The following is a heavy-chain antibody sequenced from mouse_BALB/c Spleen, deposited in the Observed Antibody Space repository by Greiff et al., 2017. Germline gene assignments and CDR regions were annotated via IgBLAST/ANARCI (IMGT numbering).Heavy chain of an antibody. Sequence: DVKLVESGGGLVKPGGSLKLSCAASGFTFSSYAMSWVRQTPEKRLEWVASISSGGSTYYPDSVKGRFTISRDNARNILYLQMSSLRSEDTAMYYCARGDPDYWGQGTTLTVSS. CDR3: ARGDPDY. CDR1: GFTFSSYA. J-gene: IGHJ2*01. V-gene: IGHV5-6-5*01. CDR2: ISSGGST.